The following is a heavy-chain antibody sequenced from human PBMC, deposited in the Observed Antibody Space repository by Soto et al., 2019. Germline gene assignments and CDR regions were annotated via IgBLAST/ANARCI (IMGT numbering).Heavy chain of an antibody. J-gene: IGHJ4*02. Sequence: EVQLVGSGGGLVQPGGSLRLSCAASGFTFSTYSMNWVRQAPGKGLEWISYISSSSNTIYYADSVKGRFTISRDNAKNSLYLQMNSLRAEDTAVYYCALRAGPLGGQGTLVTVSS. CDR1: GFTFSTYS. CDR2: ISSSSNTI. CDR3: ALRAGPL. V-gene: IGHV3-48*01.